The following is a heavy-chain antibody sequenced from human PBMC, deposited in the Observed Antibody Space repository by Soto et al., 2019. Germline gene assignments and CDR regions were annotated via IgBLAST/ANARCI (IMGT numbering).Heavy chain of an antibody. CDR3: SRRRSESYSDF. V-gene: IGHV4-39*01. D-gene: IGHD1-26*01. CDR2: IHYSGAT. Sequence: WETLTITCTVYRGSLNSYPWGWIRQPPGKGLEWIATIHYSGATAYHPSLKSRVAVSVDTSKNQFSLRLSSVTVADTAVYYCSRRRSESYSDFWGQGTMVT. CDR1: RGSLNSYP. J-gene: IGHJ3*01.